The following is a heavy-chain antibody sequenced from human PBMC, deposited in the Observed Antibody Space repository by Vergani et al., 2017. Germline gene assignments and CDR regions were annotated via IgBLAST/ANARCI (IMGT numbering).Heavy chain of an antibody. Sequence: EVQLLESGGGLVQPGGSLRLSCSASGFTFITYAITLVLQAPGKGLEWVSTISSDGGSTYYADSVKGRFTISRDNSKNTLSLQMNSLTAEDTAIYYCAGPQGTSAYYYGGFDYWGQGILVTVSS. CDR3: AGPQGTSAYYYGGFDY. CDR1: GFTFITYA. J-gene: IGHJ4*02. D-gene: IGHD3-22*01. CDR2: ISSDGGST. V-gene: IGHV3-23*01.